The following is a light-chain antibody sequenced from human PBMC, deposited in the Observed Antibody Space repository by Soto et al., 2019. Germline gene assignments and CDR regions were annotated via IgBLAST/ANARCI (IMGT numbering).Light chain of an antibody. CDR2: GAS. J-gene: IGKJ3*01. CDR3: QQYGSSLFT. V-gene: IGKV3-20*01. Sequence: EIVLTQSPGTLSLSPGERATLSCRASQSVSSSYLAWYQQKPGQAPRLLIYGASSRATGIPDRFSGSGSGTAFTPTISRLEPEDLAVYYWQQYGSSLFTFGPGTKVDIK. CDR1: QSVSSSY.